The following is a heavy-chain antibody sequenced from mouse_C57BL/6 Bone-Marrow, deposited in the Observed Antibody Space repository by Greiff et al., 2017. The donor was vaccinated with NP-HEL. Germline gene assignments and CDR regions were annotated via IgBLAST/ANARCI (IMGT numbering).Heavy chain of an antibody. V-gene: IGHV1-81*01. CDR2: IYPRSGNT. Sequence: VQLQQSGAELARPGASVKLSCKASGYTFTSYGISWVKQRTGQGLEWIGEIYPRSGNTYYNEKFKGKATLTADNSSSTAYMELRSLTSEDSAVYFCAISYYGSSYGIWFAYWGQGTLVTVSA. J-gene: IGHJ3*01. CDR3: AISYYGSSYGIWFAY. CDR1: GYTFTSYG. D-gene: IGHD1-1*01.